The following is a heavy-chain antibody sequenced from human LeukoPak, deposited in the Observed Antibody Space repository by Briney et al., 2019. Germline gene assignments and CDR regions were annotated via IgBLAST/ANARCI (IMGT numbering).Heavy chain of an antibody. CDR2: INPNSGGT. Sequence: GASVKVSCKASGYTFTGYYMHWVRQAPGQGLEWMGWINPNSGGTNYAQKFQGRVTMTRDTSISTAYMELSRLRSDDTAVYYCARARIIMVRGVITTGFQHWGQGTLVTVSS. D-gene: IGHD3-10*01. V-gene: IGHV1-2*02. CDR3: ARARIIMVRGVITTGFQH. CDR1: GYTFTGYY. J-gene: IGHJ1*01.